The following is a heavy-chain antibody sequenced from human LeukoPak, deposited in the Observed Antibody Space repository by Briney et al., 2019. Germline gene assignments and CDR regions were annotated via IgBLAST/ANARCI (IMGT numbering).Heavy chain of an antibody. CDR2: FKSKTDGGTT. CDR1: GFTFSNAW. CDR3: TTDRDCSSTSCYEAFDI. Sequence: GGSLRLSCAASGFTFSNAWMSWVRQAPGKGLEWVGRFKSKTDGGTTDYAAPVKGRFTISRDDSKNTLYLQMNSLKTEDTAVYYCTTDRDCSSTSCYEAFDIWGQGTMVTVSS. V-gene: IGHV3-15*01. D-gene: IGHD2-2*01. J-gene: IGHJ3*02.